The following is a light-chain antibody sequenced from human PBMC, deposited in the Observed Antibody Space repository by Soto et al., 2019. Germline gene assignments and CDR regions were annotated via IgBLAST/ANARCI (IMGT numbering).Light chain of an antibody. J-gene: IGLJ1*01. Sequence: QSVLTQPASVSGSPGQSITISCTGSSSDVGAHNFVSWYQHHPGKAPKLILYEVTTRPSGVSSRFSGSKSGNTASLTISGLQADDEANYYCSSYTSSNTPYVFGTGTKVTVL. V-gene: IGLV2-14*01. CDR3: SSYTSSNTPYV. CDR1: SSDVGAHNF. CDR2: EVT.